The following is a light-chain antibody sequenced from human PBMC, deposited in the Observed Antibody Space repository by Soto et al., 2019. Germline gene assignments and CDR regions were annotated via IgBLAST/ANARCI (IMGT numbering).Light chain of an antibody. CDR1: NIGSEP. V-gene: IGLV3-21*02. CDR2: DNS. J-gene: IGLJ1*01. Sequence: SYALTQPPSVSVAPGQTATITCGGNNIGSEPVHWYQQKPGQAPVLVVYDNSDRPSGIPERLSGSKSGNTATLTISRVEAGDEADYYCQVWESGSENYVFGAGTQLTVL. CDR3: QVWESGSENYV.